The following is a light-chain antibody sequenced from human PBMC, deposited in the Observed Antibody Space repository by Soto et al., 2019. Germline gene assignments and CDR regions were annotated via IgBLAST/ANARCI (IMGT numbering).Light chain of an antibody. CDR2: RNN. V-gene: IGLV1-47*01. CDR1: ISNIGNNY. Sequence: QSVLTQPPSVSGTPGQRVTISCSGGISNIGNNYVHWFQQLPGTAPKVLSNRNNQRPSGVPDRFSGSKSGTSASLAISGLRSEDEAEYYCAAWDDTVRSYVFGTGTQLTVL. J-gene: IGLJ1*01. CDR3: AAWDDTVRSYV.